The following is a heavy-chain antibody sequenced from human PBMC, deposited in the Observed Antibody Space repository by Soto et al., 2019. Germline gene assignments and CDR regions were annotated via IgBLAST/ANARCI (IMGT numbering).Heavy chain of an antibody. J-gene: IGHJ5*02. CDR2: IYYSGST. V-gene: IGHV4-39*01. CDR1: GGSISTSGYF. Sequence: SETLSLTCTVSGGSISTSGYFWGWIRQPPGKGLEWIGTIYYSGSTYYNPSLKSRVTISVDTSKNQFSLKLSSVTAADTAVYYSATSNWFHPWGQGTLVTVSS. D-gene: IGHD4-4*01. CDR3: ATSNWFHP.